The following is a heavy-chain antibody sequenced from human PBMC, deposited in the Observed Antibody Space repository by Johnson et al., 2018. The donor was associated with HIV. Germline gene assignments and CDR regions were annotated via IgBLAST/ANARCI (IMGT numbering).Heavy chain of an antibody. Sequence: VQLVESGGGVVRPGGSLRLSCAASGFTFSSYAMSWVRQAPGKGLEWVSATTRSGGGTYYADSVKGRFTISRDNSKNTLYLQMNSLRAEDTAVYYCAREYDAFDIWGQGTMVTVSS. CDR2: TTRSGGGT. J-gene: IGHJ3*02. CDR1: GFTFSSYA. CDR3: AREYDAFDI. V-gene: IGHV3-23*04.